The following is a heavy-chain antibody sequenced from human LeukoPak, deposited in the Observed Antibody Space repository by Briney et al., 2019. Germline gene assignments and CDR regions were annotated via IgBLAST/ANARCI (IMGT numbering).Heavy chain of an antibody. CDR2: IWYDGGNK. CDR1: GYTFTSYY. CDR3: ARGLTQIPRLATGLGH. J-gene: IGHJ4*02. D-gene: IGHD2-21*02. Sequence: SCKASGYTFTSYYMHWVRQAPGKGLEWVAVIWYDGGNKYYADSVKGRFTISRDNSENTLYLEMNSLRAEDTAVYYCARGLTQIPRLATGLGHWGQGTLVTVSS. V-gene: IGHV3-33*01.